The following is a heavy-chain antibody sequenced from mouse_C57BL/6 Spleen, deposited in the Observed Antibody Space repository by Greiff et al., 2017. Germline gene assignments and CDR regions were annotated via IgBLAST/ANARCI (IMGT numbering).Heavy chain of an antibody. CDR1: GYTFTDSY. CDR2: IYPGSGNT. CDR3: ARAGYDYAFDY. Sequence: VQLQQSGAELVRPGASVKLSCKASGYTFTDSYINWVKQWPGQGLEWVARIYPGSGNTYYNEKFKGKATLTAEKSSSTAYMQLSSLTSAYSAVYFCARAGYDYAFDYWGQGTTLTVSS. V-gene: IGHV1-76*01. D-gene: IGHD2-4*01. J-gene: IGHJ2*01.